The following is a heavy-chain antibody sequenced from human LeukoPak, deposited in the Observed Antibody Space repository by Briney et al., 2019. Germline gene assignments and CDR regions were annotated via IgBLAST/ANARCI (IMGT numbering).Heavy chain of an antibody. J-gene: IGHJ4*02. D-gene: IGHD6-13*01. CDR1: GFTISSHY. V-gene: IGHV3-53*01. CDR3: ARGTASGRREFNFDY. CDR2: IYTGGST. Sequence: GGSLRLSCAASGFTISSHYMSWVRQAPGKGLEWVSIIYTGGSTNYADSVKGRFTISTDNSKNSLYLQMNSLRAEDTAVYYCARGTASGRREFNFDYWGQGTLVTVSS.